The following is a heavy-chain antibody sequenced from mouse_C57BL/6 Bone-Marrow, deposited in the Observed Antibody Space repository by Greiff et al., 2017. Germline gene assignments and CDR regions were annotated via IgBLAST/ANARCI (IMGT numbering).Heavy chain of an antibody. CDR3: ASYYDYAMDD. V-gene: IGHV1-50*01. Sequence: QVQLQQPGAELVKPGASVKLSCKASGYTFTSYWMQWVNQRPGQGLEWIGEIDPSDSYTNYNQKFKGKATLTVDTSSSTAYMQLSRLTSEDSAVYYCASYYDYAMDDWGQGTSVTVSS. CDR2: IDPSDSYT. D-gene: IGHD2-1*01. CDR1: GYTFTSYW. J-gene: IGHJ4*01.